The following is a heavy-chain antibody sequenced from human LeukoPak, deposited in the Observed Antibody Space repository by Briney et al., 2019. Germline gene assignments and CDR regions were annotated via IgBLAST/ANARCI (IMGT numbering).Heavy chain of an antibody. CDR3: ARLSVYYYDTYGYIDF. CDR1: GGSISSYY. Sequence: PSETLSLTCTVSGGSISSYYWSWIRQPPGKGLEWIGYIYYSGSTNYNPSLKSRVTISVDTSKNQFSLKLSSVTAADMAVYYCARLSVYYYDTYGYIDFWGQGTLVTVSS. V-gene: IGHV4-59*08. J-gene: IGHJ4*02. CDR2: IYYSGST. D-gene: IGHD3-22*01.